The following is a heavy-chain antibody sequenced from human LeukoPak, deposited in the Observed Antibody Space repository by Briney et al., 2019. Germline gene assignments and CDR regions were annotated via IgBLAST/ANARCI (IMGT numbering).Heavy chain of an antibody. CDR3: ARGVYGNDAFDI. CDR2: ISSSSSYI. D-gene: IGHD5/OR15-5a*01. J-gene: IGHJ3*02. V-gene: IGHV3-21*01. Sequence: GGSLRLSCAASGFTFSSYSMNWVRQAPGKGLEWVSSISSSSSYIYYADSVNGRFTISRDNAKNSLYLQMNSLRAEDTAVYYCARGVYGNDAFDIWGQGTMVTVSS. CDR1: GFTFSSYS.